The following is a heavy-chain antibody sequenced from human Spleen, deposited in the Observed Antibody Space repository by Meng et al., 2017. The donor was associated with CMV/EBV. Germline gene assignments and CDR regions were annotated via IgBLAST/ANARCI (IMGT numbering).Heavy chain of an antibody. Sequence: GGSLRLSCAASGFTFDDYGMSWVRQAPGKGLEWVSGINGVGGSTDYADSVRGRFIISRDNAKNSLYLQINSLRVEDTAFYYCARRLAGAVDYWGQGTLVTVSS. CDR3: ARRLAGAVDY. J-gene: IGHJ4*02. V-gene: IGHV3-20*04. D-gene: IGHD6-13*01. CDR2: INGVGGST. CDR1: GFTFDDYG.